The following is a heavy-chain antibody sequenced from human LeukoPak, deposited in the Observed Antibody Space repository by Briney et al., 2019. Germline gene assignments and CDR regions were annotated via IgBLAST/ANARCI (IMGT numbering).Heavy chain of an antibody. D-gene: IGHD3-16*01. CDR3: AADLPGGAMFDP. J-gene: IGHJ5*02. CDR2: IVVGSGNT. Sequence: SVKVSCKASGFTFSSSTIQWVRQARGQRLEWMGWIVVGSGNTNYAQNFQERVTITRDMSTSTAYMEVSSLRSEDTAVYYCAADLPGGAMFDPWGQGTLFTVSS. V-gene: IGHV1-58*02. CDR1: GFTFSSST.